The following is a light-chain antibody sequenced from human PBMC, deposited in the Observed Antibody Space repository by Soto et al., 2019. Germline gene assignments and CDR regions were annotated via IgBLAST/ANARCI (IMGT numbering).Light chain of an antibody. V-gene: IGKV1-27*01. Sequence: DLQMTQSPSSLSASVGDRVTITCRASQDISNYLAWYQQKPGKVPKLLIYAASTLQSGVPSRFSGSGTWTEFTLTISSLQPEDVATYYGQKDNSALRTFGQGTKVEIK. J-gene: IGKJ1*01. CDR1: QDISNY. CDR2: AAS. CDR3: QKDNSALRT.